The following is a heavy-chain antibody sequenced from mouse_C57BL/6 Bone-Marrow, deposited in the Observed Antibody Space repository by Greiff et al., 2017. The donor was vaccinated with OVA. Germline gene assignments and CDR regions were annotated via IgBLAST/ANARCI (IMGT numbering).Heavy chain of an antibody. V-gene: IGHV3-6*01. CDR1: GYSITSGYY. J-gene: IGHJ2*01. Sequence: EVHLVESGPGLVKPSQSLSLTCSVTGYSITSGYYWNWIRQFPGNKLEWMGYISYDGSNNYNPSLKNRISITRDTSKNQFFLKLNSVTTEDTATYYCARTGRVDYWGQGTTLTVSS. D-gene: IGHD3-1*01. CDR3: ARTGRVDY. CDR2: ISYDGSN.